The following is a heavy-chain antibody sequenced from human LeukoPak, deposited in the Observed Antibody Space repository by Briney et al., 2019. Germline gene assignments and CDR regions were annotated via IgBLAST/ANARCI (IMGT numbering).Heavy chain of an antibody. CDR2: IYYSGST. J-gene: IGHJ5*02. Sequence: PSETLSLTCTVSGGSISSSSYYWGRIRQPPGKGLEWIGSIYYSGSTYYNPSLKSRVTISVDTSKNQFSLKLSSVTAADTAVYYCARAHPGYSSSWSQFDPWGQGTLVTVSS. CDR3: ARAHPGYSSSWSQFDP. V-gene: IGHV4-39*07. CDR1: GGSISSSSYY. D-gene: IGHD6-13*01.